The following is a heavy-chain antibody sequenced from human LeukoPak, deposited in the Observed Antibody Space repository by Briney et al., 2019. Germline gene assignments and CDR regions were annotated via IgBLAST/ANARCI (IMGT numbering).Heavy chain of an antibody. CDR3: AKVSGPHYDFWSGYFSSMSYFDY. J-gene: IGHJ4*02. V-gene: IGHV3-20*04. D-gene: IGHD3-3*01. CDR2: INWNGGST. Sequence: GGSLRLSCAASGFTFDDYGMSWVRQAPGKGLEWVSGINWNGGSTGYADSVKGRFTISRDNAKNSLYLQMNSLRAEDTAVYYCAKVSGPHYDFWSGYFSSMSYFDYWGQGTLVTVSS. CDR1: GFTFDDYG.